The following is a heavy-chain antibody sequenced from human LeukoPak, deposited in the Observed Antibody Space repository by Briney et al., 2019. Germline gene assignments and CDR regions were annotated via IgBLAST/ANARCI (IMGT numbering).Heavy chain of an antibody. CDR1: GGSISSSTYC. D-gene: IGHD2-21*01. CDR3: ARHIAYLANLDY. CDR2: MYYSGST. Sequence: SETLSLTCTVSGGSISSSTYCWSWVRQPPGKGLEWIGCMYYSGSTYYSSSLKGRVTISLDTPRNQFSLRLNSVTASDTAVYYCARHIAYLANLDYWGQGTLVTVSS. V-gene: IGHV4-39*01. J-gene: IGHJ4*02.